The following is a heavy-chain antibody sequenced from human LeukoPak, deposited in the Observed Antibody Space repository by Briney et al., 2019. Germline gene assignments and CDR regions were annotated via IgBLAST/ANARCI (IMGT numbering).Heavy chain of an antibody. D-gene: IGHD1-26*01. V-gene: IGHV1-46*01. CDR3: ARRNWVGYFDY. CDR1: GYVFTSHY. Sequence: GASVKVSCKTSGYVFTSHYMNWVRQAPGQGLEWLGTINPDGASTRYAQSFQGRVTMTRDMSTSTVYMELSSLTSEDTAVYYCARRNWVGYFDYWGQGTLVSVSS. CDR2: INPDGAST. J-gene: IGHJ4*02.